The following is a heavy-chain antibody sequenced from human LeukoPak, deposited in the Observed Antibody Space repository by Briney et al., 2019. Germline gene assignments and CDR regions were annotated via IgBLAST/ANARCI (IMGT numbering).Heavy chain of an antibody. CDR2: IGTAGDT. CDR1: GFTFSSYD. D-gene: IGHD5-24*01. V-gene: IGHV3-13*01. CDR3: ARAGEMATTYWYFDL. J-gene: IGHJ2*01. Sequence: GGSLRLSCAASGFTFSSYDMHWVRQATGKGLEWVSAIGTAGDTYYPGSVKDRFTISRENAKNSLYLQMNSLRAGDTAVYYCARAGEMATTYWYFDLWGRGTLVTVSS.